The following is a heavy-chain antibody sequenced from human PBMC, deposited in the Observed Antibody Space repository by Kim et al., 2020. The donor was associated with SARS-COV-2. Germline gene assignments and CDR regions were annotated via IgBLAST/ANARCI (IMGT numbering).Heavy chain of an antibody. V-gene: IGHV3-9*01. CDR2: ICFDGDRI. Sequence: GGSLRLSCTVSAFTFNRYAVHWVRQAPGKGLEWVSGICFDGDRIDYADSVRGRFTISRDNAKNSIHLQMDSLRAEDTAFYYCTKDIKPGGADIWGQGTSVTVSS. CDR1: AFTFNRYA. CDR3: TKDIKPGGADI. J-gene: IGHJ6*02.